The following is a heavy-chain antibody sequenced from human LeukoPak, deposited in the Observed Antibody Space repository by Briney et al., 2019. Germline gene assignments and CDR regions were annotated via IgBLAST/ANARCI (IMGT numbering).Heavy chain of an antibody. D-gene: IGHD4-17*01. V-gene: IGHV3-53*01. CDR2: IYSGGST. Sequence: GGSLRLSCAASGFTVSSNYMSWVRQAPGKGLEWVSVIYSGGSTYYADSVKGRFTISRDNSKNTLYLQMNSLRAEDTAVYYCAKDFLANGDYGWFDPWGQGTLVTVSS. CDR3: AKDFLANGDYGWFDP. CDR1: GFTVSSNY. J-gene: IGHJ5*02.